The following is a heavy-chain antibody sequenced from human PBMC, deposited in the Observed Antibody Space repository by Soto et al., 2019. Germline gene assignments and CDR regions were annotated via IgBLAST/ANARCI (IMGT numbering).Heavy chain of an antibody. V-gene: IGHV1-18*01. CDR2: LSAHNGNT. CDR3: ARGRYWDY. Sequence: QVHLVQSGAEVKKPGASVKVSCKASGYTFTSYGITWVRQAPGQGLEWLGWLSAHNGNTDYAQNLQCRVIVTRDTSTSTAYMALRSLISDDTAVYYCARGRYWDYWGQGALVTVSS. D-gene: IGHD2-8*02. J-gene: IGHJ4*02. CDR1: GYTFTSYG.